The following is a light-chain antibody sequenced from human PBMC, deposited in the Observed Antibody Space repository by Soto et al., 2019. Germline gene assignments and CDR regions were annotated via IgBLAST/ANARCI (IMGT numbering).Light chain of an antibody. J-gene: IGKJ1*01. Sequence: EIEMTQSPATLSVSPEERATLSCRASQSVRRNLAWYQQKPGQAPRLLIYGASTRATGIPARFSGSGSGTEFTLTISSLQSEDFAVYFCQQYNNWPQTFGQGTKVEIK. V-gene: IGKV3-15*01. CDR3: QQYNNWPQT. CDR2: GAS. CDR1: QSVRRN.